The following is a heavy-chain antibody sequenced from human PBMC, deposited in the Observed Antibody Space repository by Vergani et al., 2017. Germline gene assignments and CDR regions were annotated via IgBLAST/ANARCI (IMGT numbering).Heavy chain of an antibody. CDR2: INHSGST. J-gene: IGHJ4*02. CDR1: GGSFSGYY. Sequence: QVQLQQWGAGLLKPSETLSLTCAVYGGSFSGYYWSWIRQPPGKGLEWIGEINHSGSTNYNPSLKSRVTISVDTSKNQFSLKLSSVTAADTAIYYCIRGYCSSTSCYRAHPFDYWGQGTLVTVSS. CDR3: IRGYCSSTSCYRAHPFDY. V-gene: IGHV4-34*01. D-gene: IGHD2-2*02.